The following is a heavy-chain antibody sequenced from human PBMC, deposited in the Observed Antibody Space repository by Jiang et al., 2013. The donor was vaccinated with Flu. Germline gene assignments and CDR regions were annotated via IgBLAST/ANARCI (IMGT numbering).Heavy chain of an antibody. Sequence: VQLVESGGGLVQPGGSLRLSCAASGFTFSSYEMNWVRQAPGKGLEWVSYISSSGSTIYYADSVKGRFTISRDNAKNSLYLQMNSLRAEDTAVYYCARDNGVAMIVVPGVSHGSGYYFDYWGQGTLVTVSS. D-gene: IGHD3-22*01. J-gene: IGHJ4*02. CDR2: ISSSGSTI. CDR3: ARDNGVAMIVVPGVSHGSGYYFDY. CDR1: GFTFSSYE. V-gene: IGHV3-48*03.